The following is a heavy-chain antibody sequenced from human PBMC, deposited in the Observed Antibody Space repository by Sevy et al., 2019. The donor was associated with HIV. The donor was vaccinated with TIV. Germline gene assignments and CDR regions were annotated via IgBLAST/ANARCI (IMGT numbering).Heavy chain of an antibody. CDR3: ARGIGDYYGSGSYYRQNWFDP. V-gene: IGHV4-39*01. CDR1: GGSISSSSYY. Sequence: SETLSLTCTVSGGSISSSSYYWGWIRQPPGKGLEWIGSIYYSGSTYYNPSLKSRVTISVDTSKNQFSLKQSSVTAADTAVYYCARGIGDYYGSGSYYRQNWFDPWGQGTLVTVSS. D-gene: IGHD3-10*01. J-gene: IGHJ5*02. CDR2: IYYSGST.